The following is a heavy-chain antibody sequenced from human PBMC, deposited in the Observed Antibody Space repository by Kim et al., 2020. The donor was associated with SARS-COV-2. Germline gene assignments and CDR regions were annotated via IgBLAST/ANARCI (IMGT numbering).Heavy chain of an antibody. CDR1: GGSISSYY. CDR2: IYYSGST. V-gene: IGHV4-59*01. D-gene: IGHD1-26*01. CDR3: AREIVGARGWFDP. J-gene: IGHJ5*02. Sequence: SETLSLTCTASGGSISSYYWSWIRQPPGKGLEWIGYIYYSGSTNYNPSLKSRVTISVDTSKNQFSLKLSSVTAADTAVYYCAREIVGARGWFDPWGQGTLVTVSS.